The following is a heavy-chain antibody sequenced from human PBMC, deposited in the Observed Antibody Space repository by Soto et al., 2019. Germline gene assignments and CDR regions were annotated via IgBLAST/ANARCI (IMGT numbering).Heavy chain of an antibody. D-gene: IGHD3-22*01. CDR1: GFTFSSYA. Sequence: EVQLLESGGGLVQPGGSLRLSCAASGFTFSSYAMSWVRQAAGKGLEWVSAISSSGDSTYYTDSVKGRFTISRDNSKSTLCLQMNSLRAEDTAVSYCAKRYYYDNSGLWDSWGQGTLVTVSS. J-gene: IGHJ4*02. V-gene: IGHV3-23*01. CDR2: ISSSGDST. CDR3: AKRYYYDNSGLWDS.